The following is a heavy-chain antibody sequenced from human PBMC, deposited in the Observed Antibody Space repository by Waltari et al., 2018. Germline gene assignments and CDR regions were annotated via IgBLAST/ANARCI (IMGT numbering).Heavy chain of an antibody. CDR1: GFTFSDSA. CDR2: IRRKAIKYAT. Sequence: EVQLVESGGGLVQPGGSLKLSCAASGFTFSDSAIHWVRQAPGKGLEGIGRIRRKAIKYATAYADSLADKFTISRDDSKNIAYLQMNNVTTADSAIYYCSRLFGSGDYYFPYMDVWGQGTTVTVSS. D-gene: IGHD3-3*01. CDR3: SRLFGSGDYYFPYMDV. J-gene: IGHJ6*03. V-gene: IGHV3-73*01.